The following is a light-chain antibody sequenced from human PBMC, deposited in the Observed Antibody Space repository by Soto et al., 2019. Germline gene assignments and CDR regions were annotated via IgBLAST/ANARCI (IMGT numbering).Light chain of an antibody. CDR3: QQRHSYPIT. CDR2: TAS. CDR1: QGISSY. V-gene: IGKV1-9*01. J-gene: IGKJ5*01. Sequence: DIQLTQSPSFLSASVGDGITISCRASQGISSYLAWYQQKPRKAPKLLIHTASTLQSGVPSRFSGSGGGAEFTLTISSLQPEDFATYYCQQRHSYPITFGQGTRLEIK.